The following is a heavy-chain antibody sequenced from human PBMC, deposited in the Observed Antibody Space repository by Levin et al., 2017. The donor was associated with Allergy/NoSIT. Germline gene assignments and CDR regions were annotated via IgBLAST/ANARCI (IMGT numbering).Heavy chain of an antibody. J-gene: IGHJ5*02. D-gene: IGHD3-10*01. CDR3: ASAYGSGSYFGNWFDP. CDR2: IYYIGST. Sequence: PSETLSLTCTVSGGSISSSSYYWGWIRQPPGTGLEWIGSIYYIGSTYYNPSLNIRVTISLDTSKNQFSLKLSSVTAADTAVYYCASAYGSGSYFGNWFDPWGQGTLVTVSS. CDR1: GGSISSSSYY. V-gene: IGHV4-39*01.